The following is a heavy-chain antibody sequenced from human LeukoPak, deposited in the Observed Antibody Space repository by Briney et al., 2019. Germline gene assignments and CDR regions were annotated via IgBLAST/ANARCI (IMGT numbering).Heavy chain of an antibody. CDR1: GGSISSGDYY. D-gene: IGHD3-3*01. V-gene: IGHV4-30-4*02. CDR3: ARITYYDFWSGYPGVSWFDP. Sequence: SETLSLTCTVSGGSISSGDYYWSWIRQPPGKGLEWIGYIYYSGTTYYNPSLKSRVTISVDTSKNQFSLKLSSVTAADTAVYYCARITYYDFWSGYPGVSWFDPWGQGTLVTVSS. J-gene: IGHJ5*02. CDR2: IYYSGTT.